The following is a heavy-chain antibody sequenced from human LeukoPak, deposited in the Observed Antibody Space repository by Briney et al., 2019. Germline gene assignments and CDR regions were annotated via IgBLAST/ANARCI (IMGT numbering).Heavy chain of an antibody. V-gene: IGHV4-34*01. CDR3: ARVDKQQLTNDY. Sequence: SETLSLTCAVYGGSFSGYYWSWIRQPPGKGLEWIGEINHSGSTNYNPSLKSRVTLSVDTSKNQFSLKLSSVTAAETAVYYCARVDKQQLTNDYWGQGTLVTVSS. J-gene: IGHJ4*02. CDR1: GGSFSGYY. D-gene: IGHD6-13*01. CDR2: INHSGST.